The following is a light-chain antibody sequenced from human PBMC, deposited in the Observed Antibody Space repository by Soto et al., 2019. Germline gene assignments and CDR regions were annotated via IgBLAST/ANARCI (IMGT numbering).Light chain of an antibody. CDR2: ENN. CDR3: GTWDSSLSAGGV. Sequence: QSVLTQPPSVSAAPGQKVTISCSGSSSNIGNNYVSWYQHLPGTAPKLLIYENNKRPSGIPDRFSGSKSGTSATQDITGLQTGDEADYYCGTWDSSLSAGGVFGGGTKVTVL. V-gene: IGLV1-51*02. CDR1: SSNIGNNY. J-gene: IGLJ2*01.